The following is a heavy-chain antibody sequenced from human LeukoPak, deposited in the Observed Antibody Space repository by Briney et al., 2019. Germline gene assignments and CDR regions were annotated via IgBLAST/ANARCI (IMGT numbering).Heavy chain of an antibody. CDR1: GFTFSSYA. CDR2: ISYDGSNK. J-gene: IGHJ4*02. V-gene: IGHV3-30-3*01. CDR3: ARDPVEEGAVVVVAATQLTFDY. Sequence: AGGSLRLSCAASGFTFSSYAMHWVRQAPGKGLEWVAVISYDGSNKYYADSVKGRFTISRDNSKSTLYLQMNSLRAEDTAVYYCARDPVEEGAVVVVAATQLTFDYWGQGTLVTVSS. D-gene: IGHD2-15*01.